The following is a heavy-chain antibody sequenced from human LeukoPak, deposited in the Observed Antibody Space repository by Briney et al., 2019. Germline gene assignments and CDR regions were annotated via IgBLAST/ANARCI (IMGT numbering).Heavy chain of an antibody. CDR3: ASSWTDAFDI. CDR1: GFTFSNFW. Sequence: GGSLRLSCAASGFTFSNFWMHWVRQAPGKGLVWVSRVNSDGSTTTYADSVKGRFTISRDNAKNSLYLQMNSLRAEDTAVYYCASSWTDAFDIWGQGTMVTVSS. J-gene: IGHJ3*02. CDR2: VNSDGSTT. V-gene: IGHV3-74*01. D-gene: IGHD6-13*01.